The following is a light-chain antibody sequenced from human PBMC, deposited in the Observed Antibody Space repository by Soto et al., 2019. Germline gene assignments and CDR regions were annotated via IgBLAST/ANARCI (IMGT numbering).Light chain of an antibody. J-gene: IGKJ2*01. CDR1: QSISNY. CDR3: QQSYRTPYT. V-gene: IGKV1-39*01. Sequence: DIQMTQSPSSLSASVGDRVIITCRTSQSISNYLNWYQHKPGKAPKVLISAASNLQSGVPSRFSGSGSGTVFTLTISSLQPEDFATYFCQQSYRTPYTFGQGTKLEIK. CDR2: AAS.